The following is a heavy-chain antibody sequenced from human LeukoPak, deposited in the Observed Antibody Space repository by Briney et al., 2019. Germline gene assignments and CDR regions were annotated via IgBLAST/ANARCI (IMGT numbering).Heavy chain of an antibody. J-gene: IGHJ4*02. Sequence: GGSLRLSCAASGFTFSSYGMHWVRQAPGKGLEWVAVISYDGSNKYYADSVKGRFTISRDNSKNTLYLQMNSLRAEDTAVYYCAKERDSSGWYSARTYDYWGQGTLVTVSS. V-gene: IGHV3-30*18. CDR3: AKERDSSGWYSARTYDY. D-gene: IGHD6-19*01. CDR1: GFTFSSYG. CDR2: ISYDGSNK.